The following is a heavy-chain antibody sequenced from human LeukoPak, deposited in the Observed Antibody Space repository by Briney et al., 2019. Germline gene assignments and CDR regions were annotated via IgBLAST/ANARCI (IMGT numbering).Heavy chain of an antibody. J-gene: IGHJ5*02. D-gene: IGHD2-15*01. V-gene: IGHV5-10-1*01. Sequence: GESLKISCQGSGYSFTTYWISWVRQMPGKGLEWMGRIDPSDSNTNYSPSFQGHVIISADKSTGTAFLQWSSLQASDTAIYYCARPDCSGGGCYLLFSWGQGTLVTVSS. CDR3: ARPDCSGGGCYLLFS. CDR2: IDPSDSNT. CDR1: GYSFTTYW.